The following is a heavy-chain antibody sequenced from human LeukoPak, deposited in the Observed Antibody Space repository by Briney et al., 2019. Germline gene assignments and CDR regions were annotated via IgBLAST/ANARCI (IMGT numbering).Heavy chain of an antibody. CDR3: ASSHGDAFDI. CDR1: GGTFSSYA. J-gene: IGHJ3*02. CDR2: IIPILGIA. V-gene: IGHV1-69*04. Sequence: ASVKVSCKASGGTFSSYAISWVRQAPGQGLEWMGRIIPILGIANYAQKFQGRVTMTTDTSTSTAYMELRSLRSDDTAVYYCASSHGDAFDIWGQGTMVTVSS.